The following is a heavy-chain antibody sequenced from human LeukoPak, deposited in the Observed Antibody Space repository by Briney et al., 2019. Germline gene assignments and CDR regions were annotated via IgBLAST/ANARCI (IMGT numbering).Heavy chain of an antibody. Sequence: GASVQVSCKASGYTFTSYDINWVRQATGQGLEWMGRMNPNSGNTGYAQKFQGRVTMTRNTSISTAYMELSSLRSEDTAVYYCAKDLGSSHRPVDYWGQGTLVTVSS. J-gene: IGHJ4*02. CDR1: GYTFTSYD. CDR2: MNPNSGNT. D-gene: IGHD2/OR15-2a*01. V-gene: IGHV1-8*01. CDR3: AKDLGSSHRPVDY.